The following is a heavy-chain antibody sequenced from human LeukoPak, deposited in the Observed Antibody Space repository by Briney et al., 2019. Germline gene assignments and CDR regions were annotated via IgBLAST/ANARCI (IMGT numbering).Heavy chain of an antibody. J-gene: IGHJ4*02. CDR1: GDSVSSNKY. CDR3: ARLSAAHLIDY. Sequence: PSGTLSLTCAVSGDSVSSNKYWSWVRQPPGKGLEWIGEIYDSGSTNYNPSLKSRVTISVDTSKNQFSLKLSSVTAADTAVYYCARLSAAHLIDYWGQGTLVTVSS. V-gene: IGHV4-4*02. CDR2: IYDSGST. D-gene: IGHD2-15*01.